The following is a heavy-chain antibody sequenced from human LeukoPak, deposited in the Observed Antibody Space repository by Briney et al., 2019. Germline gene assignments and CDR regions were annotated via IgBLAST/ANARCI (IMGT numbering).Heavy chain of an antibody. V-gene: IGHV4-4*07. CDR1: GGSISSYY. J-gene: IGHJ4*02. CDR2: ICSSGST. D-gene: IGHD4-11*01. CDR3: ARDSLYYSDY. Sequence: PSETLSLTCTVSGGSISSYYWSWIRQPAGKGLEWIGRICSSGSTNYNPSLKSRVIISVDTSKNQFSLKLSSVTAADTAVYYCARDSLYYSDYWGQGTLVTVSS.